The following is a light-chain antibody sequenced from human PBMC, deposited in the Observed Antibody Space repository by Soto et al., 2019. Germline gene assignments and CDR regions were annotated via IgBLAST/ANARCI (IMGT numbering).Light chain of an antibody. Sequence: IVLTQSPGTLSLSPGERVTLSCRASQSIDSHFLAWYQQKPGQAPRLLGYGASTRAPGVPDRFSGGGSGTDFTLSLRRLEPEDFAVYFCQHYGSSPPYTFGQGTKLEIK. V-gene: IGKV3-20*01. CDR3: QHYGSSPPYT. CDR1: QSIDSHF. CDR2: GAS. J-gene: IGKJ2*01.